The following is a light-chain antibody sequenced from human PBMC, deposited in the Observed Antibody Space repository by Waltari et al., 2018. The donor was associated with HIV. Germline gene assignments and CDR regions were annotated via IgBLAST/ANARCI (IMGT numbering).Light chain of an antibody. V-gene: IGLV1-44*01. CDR3: AAWDDSLSAWV. Sequence: QSVLTQPPSASGTPGQRVTISCSGSSSNIGRNTVNWFQQLPGTAPKILIYSNNQRPSGVPARLSGSKSDTSASLAISGLQSEDEADYYCAAWDDSLSAWVFGGGTKLAVL. CDR2: SNN. CDR1: SSNIGRNT. J-gene: IGLJ3*02.